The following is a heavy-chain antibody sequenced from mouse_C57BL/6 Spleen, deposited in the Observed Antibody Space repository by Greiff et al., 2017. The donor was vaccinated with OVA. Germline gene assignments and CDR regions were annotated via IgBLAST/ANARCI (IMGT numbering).Heavy chain of an antibody. CDR3: ARGYYGSSPYAMDY. Sequence: EVKLMESGGGLVKPGGSLKLSCAASGFTFSDYGMHWVRQAPEKGLEWVAYISSGSSTIYYADPVKGRFTISRDNAKNTLFLQMTSLRSEDTAMYYCARGYYGSSPYAMDYWGQGTSVTVSS. J-gene: IGHJ4*01. D-gene: IGHD1-1*01. CDR2: ISSGSSTI. V-gene: IGHV5-17*01. CDR1: GFTFSDYG.